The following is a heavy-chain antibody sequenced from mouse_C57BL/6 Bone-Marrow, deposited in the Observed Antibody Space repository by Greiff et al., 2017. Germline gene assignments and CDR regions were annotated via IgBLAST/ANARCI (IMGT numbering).Heavy chain of an antibody. J-gene: IGHJ2*01. Sequence: QVQLQQSGPELVKPGASVKISCKASGYAFSSSWMNWVKQRPGKGLEWIGRIYPGDGDTNYNGKFKGKATLTADKSSSTAYMQLSSLTSEDSAVYFCARALLYFDYWGQGTTLTVSS. V-gene: IGHV1-82*01. CDR3: ARALLYFDY. CDR1: GYAFSSSW. CDR2: IYPGDGDT.